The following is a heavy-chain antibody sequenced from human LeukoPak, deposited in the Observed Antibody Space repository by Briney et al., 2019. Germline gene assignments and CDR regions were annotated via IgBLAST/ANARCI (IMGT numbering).Heavy chain of an antibody. D-gene: IGHD4-17*01. J-gene: IGHJ4*02. V-gene: IGHV3-48*03. Sequence: GGSLRLSCAASGFTFSSYEMNWVRQAPGKGLEWLSYISSGGYTIYYADSVKGRFTISRDNAKNSLYLQMNSLRAEDTAVYYCAGASDGDYFDYWGQGTLVTVSS. CDR1: GFTFSSYE. CDR3: AGASDGDYFDY. CDR2: ISSGGYTI.